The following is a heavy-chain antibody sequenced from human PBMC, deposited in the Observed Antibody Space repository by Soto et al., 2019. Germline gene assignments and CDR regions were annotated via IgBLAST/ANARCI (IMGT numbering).Heavy chain of an antibody. V-gene: IGHV2-26*01. CDR1: GLSITDSEMG. Sequence: QVTLKESGPVLVKPTEPLTLRCTVSGLSITDSEMGVSWIRQPPGQPLEWLAHIDSSGEKSYRTFLKSRLAISKDPSKSQIVLTMTNIDPADTATYYCARRHLAVAVSPWFDPWGQGIPVTVSS. CDR2: IDSSGEK. J-gene: IGHJ5*02. CDR3: ARRHLAVAVSPWFDP. D-gene: IGHD6-19*01.